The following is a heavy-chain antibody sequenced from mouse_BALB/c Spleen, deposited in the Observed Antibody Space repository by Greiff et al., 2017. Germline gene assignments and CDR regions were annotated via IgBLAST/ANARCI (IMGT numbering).Heavy chain of an antibody. CDR2: ISSGGSYT. CDR3: ATTHGDYFDY. V-gene: IGHV5-9-4*01. J-gene: IGHJ2*01. Sequence: EVKLMESGGGLVKPGGSLKLSCAASGFTFSGYAMSWVRQSPEKRLEWVAEISSGGSYTYYPDTVTGRFTISRDNAKNTLYLEMSSLRSEDTAMYYCATTHGDYFDYWGQGTTLTVSS. CDR1: GFTFSGYA.